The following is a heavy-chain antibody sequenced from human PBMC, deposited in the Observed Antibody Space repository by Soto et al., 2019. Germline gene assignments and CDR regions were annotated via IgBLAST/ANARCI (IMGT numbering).Heavy chain of an antibody. J-gene: IGHJ6*03. Sequence: QVQLQESGPGLVKPSQTLSLTCTVSGGSISSGGYYWSWIRQHRGKGLEWIGYIYYSGSTYYNPSLKSRVTISVDTSKNQFSLKLSSVTAADTAVYYCASASKTTVTTYYYYYYMDVWGKGTTVTVSS. CDR1: GGSISSGGYY. V-gene: IGHV4-31*03. D-gene: IGHD4-4*01. CDR3: ASASKTTVTTYYYYYYMDV. CDR2: IYYSGST.